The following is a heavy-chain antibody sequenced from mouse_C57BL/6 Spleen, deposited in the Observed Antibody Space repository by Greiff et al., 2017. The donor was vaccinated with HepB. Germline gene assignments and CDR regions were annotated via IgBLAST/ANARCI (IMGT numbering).Heavy chain of an antibody. Sequence: VKVVESGPGLVAPSQSLSITCTVSGFSLTSYGVHWVRQPPGKGLEWLVVIWSDGSTTYNSALKSRLSISKDNSKSQVFLKMNSLQTDDTAMYYCARHGGTAGDFDVWGTGTTVTVSS. CDR3: ARHGGTAGDFDV. V-gene: IGHV2-6-1*01. CDR1: GFSLTSYG. D-gene: IGHD2-14*01. CDR2: IWSDGST. J-gene: IGHJ1*03.